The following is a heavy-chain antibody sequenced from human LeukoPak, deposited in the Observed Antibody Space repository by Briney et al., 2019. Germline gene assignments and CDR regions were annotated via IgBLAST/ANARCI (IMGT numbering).Heavy chain of an antibody. CDR2: INHSGST. V-gene: IGHV4-34*01. CDR1: GGSFSGYY. Sequence: SETLSLTCAVYGGSFSGYYWSWIRQPPGKGLEWIGEINHSGSTNYNPSLKSRVTISVDTSKNQFSLKLSSVTAADTAVYYCARRQQQLVPRDAFDIWGQGTMVTVSS. D-gene: IGHD6-13*01. J-gene: IGHJ3*02. CDR3: ARRQQQLVPRDAFDI.